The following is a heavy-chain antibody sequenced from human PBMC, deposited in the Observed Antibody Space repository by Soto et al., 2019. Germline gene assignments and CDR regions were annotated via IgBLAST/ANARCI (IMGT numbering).Heavy chain of an antibody. CDR2: ISSSSSTI. V-gene: IGHV3-48*02. J-gene: IGHJ4*02. Sequence: EVQLVESGGGLVQPGGSLRLSCAASGFTFSSYSMNWVRQAPGKGLEWVSYISSSSSTIYYADSVKGRFTISRDNAKNSLYLPMNSLRDEDTAVYYCARGAFRAAAGNPPDYWGQGTLVTVSS. CDR3: ARGAFRAAAGNPPDY. D-gene: IGHD6-13*01. CDR1: GFTFSSYS.